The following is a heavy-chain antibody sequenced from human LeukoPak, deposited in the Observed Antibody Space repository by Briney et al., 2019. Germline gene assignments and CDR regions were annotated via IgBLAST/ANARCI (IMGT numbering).Heavy chain of an antibody. CDR3: ARAGTEQWPPESGFDY. V-gene: IGHV1-69*13. Sequence: GASVKVSCKASGGTFSSYAISWVRQAPGQGLEWMGGIIPIFCTANYAQKFQGRVTITADESTSTAYMELSSLRSEDTAVYYCARAGTEQWPPESGFDYWGQETLVTVSS. CDR2: IIPIFCTA. D-gene: IGHD6-19*01. CDR1: GGTFSSYA. J-gene: IGHJ4*02.